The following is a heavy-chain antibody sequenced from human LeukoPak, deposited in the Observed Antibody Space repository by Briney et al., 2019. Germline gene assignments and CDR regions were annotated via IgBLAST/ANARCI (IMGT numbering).Heavy chain of an antibody. Sequence: KPSETLSLTCTVSGGSISSYYWSWIRQPPGKGLEWIGYIYYSGSTNYNPPLKSRVTISVDTSKNQFSLKLSSVTAADTAVYYCARVQHYYDSSGYLLPGYFDYWGQGTLVTVSS. J-gene: IGHJ4*02. CDR1: GGSISSYY. CDR3: ARVQHYYDSSGYLLPGYFDY. CDR2: IYYSGST. V-gene: IGHV4-59*01. D-gene: IGHD3-22*01.